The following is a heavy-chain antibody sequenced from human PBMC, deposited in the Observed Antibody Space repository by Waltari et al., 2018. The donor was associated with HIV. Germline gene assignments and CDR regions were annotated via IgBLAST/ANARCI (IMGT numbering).Heavy chain of an antibody. Sequence: QVQLVQSGAEVKKPGSSVKVSCKASGGTFSSYAISWVRQAPGQGLEWMGRITPILGIANYAQKFQGRVTITADKSTSTAYMELSSLRSEDTAVYYCASRQNYDFWSGSFSIWGQGTMVTVSS. CDR2: ITPILGIA. V-gene: IGHV1-69*04. CDR3: ASRQNYDFWSGSFSI. CDR1: GGTFSSYA. D-gene: IGHD3-3*01. J-gene: IGHJ3*02.